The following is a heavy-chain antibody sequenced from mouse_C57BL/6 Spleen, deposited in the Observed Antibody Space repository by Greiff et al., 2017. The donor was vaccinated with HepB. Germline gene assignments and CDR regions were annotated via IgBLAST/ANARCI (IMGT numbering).Heavy chain of an antibody. J-gene: IGHJ2*01. V-gene: IGHV1S81*02. CDR3: ARIKKIVATYFDY. Sequence: QVQLQQPGAELVKAGASVKMSCKASGYTFTSHWMHWVKQRLGQGLEWFAETNPTNGRTYYNEKFKSKATLTVDKSSSTAYMLLSGPTFEDSAVYYCARIKKIVATYFDYWGQGSTLIVSS. CDR1: GYTFTSHW. CDR2: TNPTNGRT. D-gene: IGHD1-1*01.